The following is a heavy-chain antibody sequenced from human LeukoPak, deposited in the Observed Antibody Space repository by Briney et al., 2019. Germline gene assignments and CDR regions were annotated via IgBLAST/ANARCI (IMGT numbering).Heavy chain of an antibody. CDR3: ASQYSSGWYCFDY. V-gene: IGHV1-8*02. J-gene: IGHJ4*02. CDR2: MNPNSGNT. D-gene: IGHD6-19*01. CDR1: GYTFTSYG. Sequence: ASVKVSCKASGYTFTSYGISWVRQAPGQGLEWMGWMNPNSGNTGYAQKFQGRVTMTRNTSISTAYMELSSLRSEDTAVYYCASQYSSGWYCFDYWGQGTLVTVSS.